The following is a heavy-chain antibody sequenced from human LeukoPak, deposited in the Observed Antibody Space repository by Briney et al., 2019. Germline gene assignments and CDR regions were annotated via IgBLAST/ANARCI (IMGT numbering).Heavy chain of an antibody. Sequence: GGSLRLSCAASGFTFSSYSMNWVRQAPGKGLEWVSSISSSSSHIYYADSVKGRFTISRDNAKNSLYLQMSSLRAEDTAVYYCARGGSGSYYYYSEYFQHWGQGTLVTVSS. CDR2: ISSSSSHI. CDR1: GFTFSSYS. CDR3: ARGGSGSYYYYSEYFQH. J-gene: IGHJ1*01. V-gene: IGHV3-21*01. D-gene: IGHD1-26*01.